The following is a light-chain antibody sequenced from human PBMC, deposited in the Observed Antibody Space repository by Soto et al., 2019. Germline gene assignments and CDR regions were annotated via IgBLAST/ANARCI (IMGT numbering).Light chain of an antibody. V-gene: IGKV3-20*01. CDR3: QQYGNSPIT. Sequence: EIVLTQSPGTLSLSPGERATLSCRASQSVRSSYLAWYQQKPGQAPRLLIYGASSRATGIPDRFSGSGSGTDFSLTISRLEPEDFAVYYCQQYGNSPITFGQGTRLEIE. CDR2: GAS. J-gene: IGKJ5*01. CDR1: QSVRSSY.